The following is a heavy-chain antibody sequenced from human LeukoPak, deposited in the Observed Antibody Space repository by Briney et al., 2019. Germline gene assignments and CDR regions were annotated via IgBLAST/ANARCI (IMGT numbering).Heavy chain of an antibody. J-gene: IGHJ4*02. CDR2: IRSKAYGGTT. V-gene: IGHV3-49*03. Sequence: GGSLRLSCTASGFTFGDYAMSWFRQAPGKGLEWVGFIRSKAYGGTTEYAASVKGRFTISRDDSKSIAYLQMNSLKTEDTAVYYCTRVGGGSSFDYWGQGTLVTVSP. D-gene: IGHD2-15*01. CDR3: TRVGGGSSFDY. CDR1: GFTFGDYA.